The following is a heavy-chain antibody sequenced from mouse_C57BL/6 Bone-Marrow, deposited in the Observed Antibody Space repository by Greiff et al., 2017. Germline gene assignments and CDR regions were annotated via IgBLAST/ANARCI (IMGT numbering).Heavy chain of an antibody. Sequence: VQLQQPGPELVKPGASVKISCKASGYSFTDYNMNWVKQSTGKSLEWIGVINPNYGTTSYNQKFKGKATLTVDQSSSTASMQLNSLTSEDSAVDDCARAPHYYGSSYGYFDVWGTGTTVTVSS. D-gene: IGHD1-1*01. CDR3: ARAPHYYGSSYGYFDV. CDR1: GYSFTDYN. V-gene: IGHV1-39*01. CDR2: INPNYGTT. J-gene: IGHJ1*03.